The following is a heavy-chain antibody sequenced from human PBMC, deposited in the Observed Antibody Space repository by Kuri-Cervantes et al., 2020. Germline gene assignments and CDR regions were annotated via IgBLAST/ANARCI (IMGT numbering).Heavy chain of an antibody. CDR1: EFTFSNAW. CDR2: VRTGGST. D-gene: IGHD2-15*01. CDR3: TRDSSVVQFDT. V-gene: IGHV3-49*04. J-gene: IGHJ4*02. Sequence: GESLKISCAASEFTFSNAWVSWVRQAPGKGLEWVAFVRTGGSTEYAASVAGRFTISRDDSTSIAYLQMNSLKTEDTAVYFCTRDSSVVQFDTWGQGTLVTVSS.